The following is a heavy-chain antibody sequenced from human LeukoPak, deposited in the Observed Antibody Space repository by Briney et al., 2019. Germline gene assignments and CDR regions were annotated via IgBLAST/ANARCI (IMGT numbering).Heavy chain of an antibody. Sequence: ASVKVSCKASGYTFTSYDMHWVRQAPGQGLECMGIINPSGGSTSYAQKFQGRVTMTRDTSTSTVYMELSSLRSEDTAVHYCALGGVAAGAFDTRGPGTMVTVSS. D-gene: IGHD3-16*01. CDR1: GYTFTSYD. CDR3: ALGGVAAGAFDT. V-gene: IGHV1-46*01. CDR2: INPSGGST. J-gene: IGHJ3*02.